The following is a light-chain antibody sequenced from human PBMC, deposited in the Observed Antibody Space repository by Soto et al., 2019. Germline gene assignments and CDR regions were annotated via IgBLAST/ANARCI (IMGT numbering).Light chain of an antibody. J-gene: IGKJ5*01. CDR2: GAS. CDR1: QSVSSN. CDR3: QLYGISPH. V-gene: IGKV3-15*01. Sequence: IVMTQSPGTLSVSPGERATLSCRASQSVSSNLAWYQQKPGQAPRLLIYGASTRATGIPARFSGSASGTDFTLTINRLEPEDFAVYYCQLYGISPHFGQGTRLEIK.